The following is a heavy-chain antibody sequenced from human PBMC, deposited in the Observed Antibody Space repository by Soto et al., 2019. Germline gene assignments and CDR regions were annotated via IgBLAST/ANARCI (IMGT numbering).Heavy chain of an antibody. CDR3: ARVHPTNLN. CDR2: ISAYNGNT. CDR1: GYSVTSYG. J-gene: IGHJ4*02. V-gene: IGHV1-18*01. Sequence: QVQLVQSGAEVKKHGASVKVSCKASGYSVTSYGISWVRHAPGQWLEWMGWISAYNGNTNHAQKLQGRVTTTTDTSTRSAYMELRSLRPSNTAVNTCARVHPTNLNRGPGTLVIVYS.